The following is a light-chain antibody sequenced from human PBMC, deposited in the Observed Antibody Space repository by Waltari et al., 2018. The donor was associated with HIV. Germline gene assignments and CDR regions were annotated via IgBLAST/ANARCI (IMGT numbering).Light chain of an antibody. V-gene: IGLV3-21*02. Sequence: SYVLTQPPSVSVAPGQTARITCGGNNIAATKSVHWYRLNPGQAPVVVIYDDRDRPSGIPDRFPGSSSGDTATLTISRAEAGDEADYYCQVLDGRGDPVIFGGGTKLAVV. CDR3: QVLDGRGDPVI. CDR2: DDR. CDR1: NIAATKS. J-gene: IGLJ2*01.